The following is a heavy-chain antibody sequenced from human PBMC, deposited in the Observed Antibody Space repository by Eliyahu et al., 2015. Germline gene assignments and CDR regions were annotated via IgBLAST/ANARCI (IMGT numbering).Heavy chain of an antibody. CDR1: GXTSTGYX. CDR2: INPNSGGT. J-gene: IGHJ4*02. CDR3: ARDRIAAAGTFDY. Sequence: QVQLVQSGAEVKKPGASVKVSCXAXGXTSTGYXMHWXRQAPGQGLEWMGWINPNSGGTNYAQKFQGRVTMTRDTSISTAYMELSRLRSDDTAVYYCARDRIAAAGTFDYWGQGTLVTVSS. V-gene: IGHV1-2*02. D-gene: IGHD6-13*01.